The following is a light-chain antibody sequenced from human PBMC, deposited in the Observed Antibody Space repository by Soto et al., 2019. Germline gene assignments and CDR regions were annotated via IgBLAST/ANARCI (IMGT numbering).Light chain of an antibody. Sequence: DIQVTQSPPSLSASVGDRVTVTCQASQDSNTFLNWFQQRPGEAPKLLLYATSNLEPGVPSRFSGRQSGTDFILSICSLQPEDVGTYYCQHSDNLPDFTLDPGTNVNL. V-gene: IGKV1-33*01. CDR3: QHSDNLPDFT. J-gene: IGKJ3*01. CDR2: ATS. CDR1: QDSNTF.